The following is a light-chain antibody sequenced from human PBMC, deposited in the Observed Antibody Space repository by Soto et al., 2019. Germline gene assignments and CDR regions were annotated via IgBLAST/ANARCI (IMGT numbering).Light chain of an antibody. Sequence: EIVLTQSPGTLSLSPGERATLSCRASEFLSSSYLVWYQQKPGQAPRRLIYAASRRATGIPDRFSGSGSATEYTLTITTLEPEDFAVYYCQQQGTFGQGTKLEIK. J-gene: IGKJ2*01. V-gene: IGKV3-20*01. CDR2: AAS. CDR3: QQQGT. CDR1: EFLSSSY.